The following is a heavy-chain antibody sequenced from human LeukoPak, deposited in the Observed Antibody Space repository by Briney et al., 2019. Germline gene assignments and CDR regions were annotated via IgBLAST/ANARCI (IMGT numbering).Heavy chain of an antibody. D-gene: IGHD2-2*01. Sequence: GGSLTLSCAASGFTFSSCAMSWVRQAPGKGLEWVSAISGSGGSTYYADSVKGRFTISRDNSKNTLYLQMNSLRAEDTAVYYCAKGGPVVPAAISSDWFDPWGQGTLVTVSS. CDR1: GFTFSSCA. CDR3: AKGGPVVPAAISSDWFDP. V-gene: IGHV3-23*01. CDR2: ISGSGGST. J-gene: IGHJ5*02.